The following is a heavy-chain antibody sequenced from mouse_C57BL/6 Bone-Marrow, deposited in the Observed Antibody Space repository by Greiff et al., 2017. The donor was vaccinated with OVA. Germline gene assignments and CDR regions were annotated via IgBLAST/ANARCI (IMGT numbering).Heavy chain of an antibody. V-gene: IGHV5-9-1*02. D-gene: IGHD2-5*01. CDR1: GFTFSSYA. CDR2: ISSGGDYI. Sequence: EVMLVESGEGLVKPGGSLKLSCAASGFTFSSYAMSWVRQTPEKRLEWVAYISSGGDYIYYADTVKGRFPISRDNARNTLYLQMSSLKSEDTAMYYCTRDNQYSNFDYWGQGTTLTVSS. J-gene: IGHJ2*01. CDR3: TRDNQYSNFDY.